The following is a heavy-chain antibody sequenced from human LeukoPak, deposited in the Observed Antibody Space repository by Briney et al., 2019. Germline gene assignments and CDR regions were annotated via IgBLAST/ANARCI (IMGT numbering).Heavy chain of an antibody. Sequence: TPSETLSLTCTVSGASIRSYYWSWIRQPPGKGLECIGYIYYTGSTNYNYNPSLKSRVTISVDSSKNQFSLKLSSVTAADTAVYYCARHGPRRDGYNYDYWGPGTLVTVSS. D-gene: IGHD5-24*01. CDR1: GASIRSYY. CDR3: ARHGPRRDGYNYDY. J-gene: IGHJ4*02. CDR2: IYYTGSTNY. V-gene: IGHV4-59*08.